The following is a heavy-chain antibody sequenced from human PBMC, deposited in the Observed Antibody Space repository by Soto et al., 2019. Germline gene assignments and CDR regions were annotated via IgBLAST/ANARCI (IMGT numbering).Heavy chain of an antibody. V-gene: IGHV1-69*13. CDR2: IIPIFGTA. J-gene: IGHJ3*02. CDR3: ARDYYGYYDSSGYYRPDAFDI. Sequence: SVKVSCKASGGTFSSYAIGWVRQAPGQGLEWMGGIIPIFGTANYAQKFQGRVTITADESTSTAYMELSSLRSEDTAVYYCARDYYGYYDSSGYYRPDAFDIWGQGTMVTVSS. CDR1: GGTFSSYA. D-gene: IGHD3-22*01.